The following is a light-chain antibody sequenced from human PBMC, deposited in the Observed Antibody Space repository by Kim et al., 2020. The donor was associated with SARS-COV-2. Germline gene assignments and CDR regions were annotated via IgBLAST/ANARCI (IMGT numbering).Light chain of an antibody. CDR1: SGSIASNY. V-gene: IGLV6-57*01. CDR2: EAN. CDR3: QSYDSSGHWV. Sequence: NFMLTQPHSVSESPGKTVTISCTRSSGSIASNYVQWYQQRPGSSPTTVIYEANQRPSGVHDRFSGSIDSSSISAFLTISGLKTEDEADYYCQSYDSSGHWVFGGGTKVTVL. J-gene: IGLJ3*02.